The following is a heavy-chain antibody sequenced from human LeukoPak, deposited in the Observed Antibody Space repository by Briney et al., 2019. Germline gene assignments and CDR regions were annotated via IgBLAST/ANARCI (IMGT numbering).Heavy chain of an antibody. Sequence: GGSLRLSCAASGFTFSNYAMSWVRQAPGKGLEWVSTITGSGGSTYYADSVKGRFTISRDNSKNTLYLQMNSLRAEDTAVYYCANEYHYGSGSYYVPDYWGQGTLVTVSS. CDR2: ITGSGGST. CDR1: GFTFSNYA. CDR3: ANEYHYGSGSYYVPDY. V-gene: IGHV3-23*01. J-gene: IGHJ4*02. D-gene: IGHD3-10*01.